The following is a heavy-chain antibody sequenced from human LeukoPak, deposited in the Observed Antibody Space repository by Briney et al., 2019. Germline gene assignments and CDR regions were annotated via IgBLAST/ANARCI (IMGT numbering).Heavy chain of an antibody. CDR1: GGTFSSYA. D-gene: IGHD2-2*02. Sequence: ASVKVSCKASGGTFSSYAISWVRQAPGQGLEWMGGIIPIFGTANYAQKFQGRVTITADESTSTAHMELSSLRSEDTAVYYCARGGDIVVVPAAIVALDAFDIWGQGTMVTVSS. J-gene: IGHJ3*02. CDR2: IIPIFGTA. CDR3: ARGGDIVVVPAAIVALDAFDI. V-gene: IGHV1-69*13.